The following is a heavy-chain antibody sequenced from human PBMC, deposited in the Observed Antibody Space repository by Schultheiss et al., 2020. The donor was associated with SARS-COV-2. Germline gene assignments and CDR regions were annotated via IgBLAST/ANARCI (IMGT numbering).Heavy chain of an antibody. D-gene: IGHD3-9*01. Sequence: TLSLTCTVSGGSISSGGYYWSWIRQHPGKGLEWIGYIYYSGSTYYNPSLKSRVTISVDTSKNQFSLKLSSVTAADTAVYYCARSLRYFDWLATNWFDPWGQGTLVTVSS. J-gene: IGHJ5*02. CDR3: ARSLRYFDWLATNWFDP. CDR2: IYYSGST. CDR1: GGSISSGGYY. V-gene: IGHV4-31*03.